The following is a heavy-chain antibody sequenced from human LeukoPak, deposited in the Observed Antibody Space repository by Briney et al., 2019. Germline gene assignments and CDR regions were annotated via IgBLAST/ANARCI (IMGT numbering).Heavy chain of an antibody. CDR1: GFTFSSYG. V-gene: IGHV3-7*03. J-gene: IGHJ6*02. CDR3: ARGGGLDV. Sequence: GGSLRLSCAASGFTFSSYGMHWVRQAPGKGLEWVASINHNGNVNYYVDSVKGRFTISRDNAKNSLYLQMSDLRAEDTAVYFCARGGGLDVWGQGATVTVSS. CDR2: INHNGNVN. D-gene: IGHD3-16*01.